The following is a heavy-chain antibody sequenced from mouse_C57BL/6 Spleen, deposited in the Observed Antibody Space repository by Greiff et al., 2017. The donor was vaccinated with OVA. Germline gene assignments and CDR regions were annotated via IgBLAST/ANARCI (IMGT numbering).Heavy chain of an antibody. V-gene: IGHV1-26*01. Sequence: EVQLQQSGPELVKPGASVKISCKASGYTFTDYYMNWVKQSHGKSLEWIGDINPNNGGTSYNQKFKGKATLTVDKSSSAAYMERRSLTSEDSAVYYCARGYETWFAYWGQGTLVTVSA. CDR3: ARGYETWFAY. CDR1: GYTFTDYY. D-gene: IGHD3-1*01. CDR2: INPNNGGT. J-gene: IGHJ3*01.